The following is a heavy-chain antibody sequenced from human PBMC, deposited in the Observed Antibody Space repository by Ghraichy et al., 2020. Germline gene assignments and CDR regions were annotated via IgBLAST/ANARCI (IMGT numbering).Heavy chain of an antibody. J-gene: IGHJ5*02. CDR3: ARDGCSGGSCYGHWFDP. Sequence: SETLSLTCTVSGGSISSGGYYWSWIRQHPGKGLEWIGYIYYSGSTYYNPSLKSRVTISVDTSKNQFSLKLSSVTAADTAVYYCARDGCSGGSCYGHWFDPWGQGTLVTVSS. D-gene: IGHD2-15*01. CDR1: GGSISSGGYY. CDR2: IYYSGST. V-gene: IGHV4-31*03.